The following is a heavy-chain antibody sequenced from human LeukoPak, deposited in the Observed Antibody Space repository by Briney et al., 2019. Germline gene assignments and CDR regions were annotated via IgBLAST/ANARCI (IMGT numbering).Heavy chain of an antibody. J-gene: IGHJ4*02. CDR1: GFTFSSYA. D-gene: IGHD3-22*01. CDR3: AKNNGGYYRFDY. V-gene: IGHV3-23*01. Sequence: GGSLRLSCVAPGFTFSSYAMSWVRQAPGKGLEWVSAISGSGGSTYYADSVKGRFTISRDNSKNTLYLQMNSLRAEDTAVYYCAKNNGGYYRFDYWGQGTLVTVSS. CDR2: ISGSGGST.